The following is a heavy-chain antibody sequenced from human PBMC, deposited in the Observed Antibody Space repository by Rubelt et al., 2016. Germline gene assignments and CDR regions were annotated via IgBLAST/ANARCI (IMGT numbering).Heavy chain of an antibody. D-gene: IGHD1-20*01. V-gene: IGHV1-69*10. J-gene: IGHJ4*02. CDR2: IIPILGIA. CDR3: ARDARITGTYCVDY. CDR1: GGTFSSYA. Sequence: QVQLVQSGAEVKKPGSSVKVSCKASGGTFSSYAISWVRQAPGQGLEWMGGIIPILGIANYAQKFQGRVTITADKSTSTAYMELSSLRSEDAAVYYGARDARITGTYCVDYWGQGTLVTVSS.